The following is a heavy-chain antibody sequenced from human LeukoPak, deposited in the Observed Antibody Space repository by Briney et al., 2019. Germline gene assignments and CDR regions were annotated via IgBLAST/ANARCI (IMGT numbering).Heavy chain of an antibody. Sequence: PGGPLRLSCGASGFTFCGYEMNWVRQAPGKGLEWVSYISSSGNTIDYADSVKGRFTISRENAKNSLYLQMKSLRAEDTAVYYCARERGSSFDYWGQGTLVTVSS. CDR2: ISSSGNTI. D-gene: IGHD1-26*01. CDR1: GFTFCGYE. CDR3: ARERGSSFDY. V-gene: IGHV3-48*03. J-gene: IGHJ4*02.